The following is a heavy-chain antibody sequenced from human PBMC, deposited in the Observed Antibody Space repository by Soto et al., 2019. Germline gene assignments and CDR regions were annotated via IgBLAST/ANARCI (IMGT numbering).Heavy chain of an antibody. Sequence: SETPSLTCTVSGGSISSYYWSWIRQPPGKGLEWIGYISYSGSTNYNPSLKSRVTISVDTSKNQFSLKLSSVTAADTAVYFCVRVGYSYGLFFDYWGPGTLVTVSS. CDR1: GGSISSYY. D-gene: IGHD5-18*01. CDR3: VRVGYSYGLFFDY. V-gene: IGHV4-59*01. J-gene: IGHJ4*02. CDR2: ISYSGST.